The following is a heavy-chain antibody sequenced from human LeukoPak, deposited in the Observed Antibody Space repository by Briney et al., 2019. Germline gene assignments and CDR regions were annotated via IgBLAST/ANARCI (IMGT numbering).Heavy chain of an antibody. CDR1: GFTFSSYA. V-gene: IGHV3-30-3*01. D-gene: IGHD5-18*01. J-gene: IGHJ4*02. CDR3: AKVNTAMALVDY. CDR2: ISYDGSNK. Sequence: GGSLRLSCAASGFTFSSYAMHWVRQAPGKGLEWVAVISYDGSNKYYADSVKGRFTISRDNSKNTLYLQMNSLRAEDTAVYYCAKVNTAMALVDYWGQGTLVTVSP.